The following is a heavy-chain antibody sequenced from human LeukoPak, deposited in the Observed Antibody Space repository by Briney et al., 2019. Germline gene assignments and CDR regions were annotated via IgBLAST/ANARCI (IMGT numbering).Heavy chain of an antibody. V-gene: IGHV1-18*01. CDR1: GYTFTSYG. Sequence: ASVNVSCKASGYTFTSYGIRWVRQAPGQGLGWVGGISAYNGDTNYAQKLQGRVTMTPDTSTSTAYMELRSLRSDDTAVYYCARGGYCSGGSCYPYYYYYGMDVWGQGTTVTVSS. CDR3: ARGGYCSGGSCYPYYYYYGMDV. D-gene: IGHD2-15*01. CDR2: ISAYNGDT. J-gene: IGHJ6*02.